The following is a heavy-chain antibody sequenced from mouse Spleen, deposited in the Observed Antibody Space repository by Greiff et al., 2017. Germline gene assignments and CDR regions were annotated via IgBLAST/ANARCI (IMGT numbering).Heavy chain of an antibody. CDR2: INPNNGGT. CDR1: GYTFTDYN. V-gene: IGHV1-18*01. Sequence: EVHLVESGPELVKPGASVKIPCKASGYTFTDYNMDWVKQSHGKSLEWIGDINPNNGGTIYNQKFKGKATLTVDKSSSTAYMELRSLTSEDTAVYYCARYLPLYYYAMDYWGQGTSVTVSS. D-gene: IGHD5-1*01. J-gene: IGHJ4*01. CDR3: ARYLPLYYYAMDY.